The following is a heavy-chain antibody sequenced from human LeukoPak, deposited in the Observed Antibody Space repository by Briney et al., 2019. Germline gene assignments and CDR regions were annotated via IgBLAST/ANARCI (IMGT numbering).Heavy chain of an antibody. J-gene: IGHJ5*02. CDR3: VRVPQRVPHNWFDP. CDR2: MNPHSESV. V-gene: IGHV1-8*02. D-gene: IGHD1-1*01. CDR1: GYTFTGYY. Sequence: GASVKVSCKASGYTFTGYYMHWVRQATGQGLEWMGWMNPHSESVGYAQKFQGRVIMTWDTSMSTAYMELSSLTSDDTAVYYCVRVPQRVPHNWFDPWGQGTLVTVSS.